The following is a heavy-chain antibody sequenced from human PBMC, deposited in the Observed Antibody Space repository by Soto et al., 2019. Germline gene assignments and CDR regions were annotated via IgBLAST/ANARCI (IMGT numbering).Heavy chain of an antibody. V-gene: IGHV3-33*01. CDR2: IWYDGSNK. D-gene: IGHD4-17*01. CDR1: GFTFSSYG. CDR3: ARDSGDGLGYYYYMDV. Sequence: QVQLVASGGGVVQPGRSLRLSCAASGFTFSSYGMHWVRQAPGKGLEWVAVIWYDGSNKYYADSVKGRFTISRDNSKNTLYLQMNSLRAEDTAVYYCARDSGDGLGYYYYMDVWGKGTTVTVSS. J-gene: IGHJ6*03.